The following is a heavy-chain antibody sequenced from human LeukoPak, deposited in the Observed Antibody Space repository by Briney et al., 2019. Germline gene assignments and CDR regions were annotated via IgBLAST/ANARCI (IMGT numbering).Heavy chain of an antibody. Sequence: PGGSLRLSCTTSGFNFRAYWMAWVRRAPGKGLEWVANIKQDGSEKYYVDSVKGRFTISRDNAKNSLYLQMNSLRAEDTAVYYCAREPWIQLMNYYYGMDVWGQGTTVTVSS. CDR3: AREPWIQLMNYYYGMDV. D-gene: IGHD5-18*01. CDR1: GFNFRAYW. J-gene: IGHJ6*02. CDR2: IKQDGSEK. V-gene: IGHV3-7*01.